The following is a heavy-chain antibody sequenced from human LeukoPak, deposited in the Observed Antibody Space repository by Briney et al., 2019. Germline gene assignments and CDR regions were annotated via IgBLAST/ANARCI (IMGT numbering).Heavy chain of an antibody. J-gene: IGHJ4*02. CDR1: GFIFSSYG. CDR2: ISGSGDST. CDR3: AKDRGVYLLATPNKGDY. D-gene: IGHD2-8*01. V-gene: IGHV3-23*01. Sequence: GGSLRLSCAGSGFIFSSYGMSWVRQAPGKGLEWVSSISGSGDSTYYADPVKGRFTISRDNSRKTLYLQMNSLRVEDTAVYYCAKDRGVYLLATPNKGDYWGQGTLVTVSS.